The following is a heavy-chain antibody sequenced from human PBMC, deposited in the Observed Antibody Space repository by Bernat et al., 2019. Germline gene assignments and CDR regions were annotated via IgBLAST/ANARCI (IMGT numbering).Heavy chain of an antibody. D-gene: IGHD3-16*02. V-gene: IGHV1-69*01. J-gene: IGHJ5*02. CDR2: IIPIFGTA. Sequence: QVQLVQSGAEVKKPGSSVKVSCKASGGTFSSYAISWVRQAPGQGLEWMGGIIPIFGTANYAQKFQGRVTITGEESTSTAYMELSSRGSEEPAVYYCARIYVWGSYRYRHWFDPWGQGTLVTVSS. CDR3: ARIYVWGSYRYRHWFDP. CDR1: GGTFSSYA.